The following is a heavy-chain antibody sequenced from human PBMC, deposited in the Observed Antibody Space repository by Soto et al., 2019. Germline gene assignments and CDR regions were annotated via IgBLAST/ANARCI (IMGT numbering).Heavy chain of an antibody. V-gene: IGHV1-2*04. Sequence: ASVKVSCKASGYSFTDYHIHWVRQAPGQGLEWLGRNNPKSGGKSTAQKFQGWVTMTTDTSISTASMELTRLTSDDTAIYYCARGDSTDCSNGVCSFFYNHDMDVWGQGTTVTVSS. J-gene: IGHJ6*02. D-gene: IGHD2-8*01. CDR1: GYSFTDYH. CDR2: NNPKSGGK. CDR3: ARGDSTDCSNGVCSFFYNHDMDV.